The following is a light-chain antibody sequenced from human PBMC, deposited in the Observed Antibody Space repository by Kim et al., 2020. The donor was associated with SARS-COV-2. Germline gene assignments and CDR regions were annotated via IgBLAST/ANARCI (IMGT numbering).Light chain of an antibody. CDR3: QAWDSSTVV. V-gene: IGLV3-1*01. Sequence: VSPGQTASITCSGDKLGDKYACWYQQKPGQSPVLVIYQDSKRPSGIPERFSGSNSGNTATLTISGTQAMDVADYYCQAWDSSTVVFGGGTQLTVL. J-gene: IGLJ2*01. CDR1: KLGDKY. CDR2: QDS.